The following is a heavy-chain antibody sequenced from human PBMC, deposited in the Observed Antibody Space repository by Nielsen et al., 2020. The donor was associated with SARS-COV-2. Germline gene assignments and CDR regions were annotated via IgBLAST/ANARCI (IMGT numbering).Heavy chain of an antibody. CDR3: ARIKTGDFDWFDP. Sequence: SEILSLTCTVSGGSISSGGYYWSWIRQHPGKGLEWIGYIYYSGSTYYNPSLKSRVTISVDTSKNQFSLKLSSVTAADTAVYYCARIKTGDFDWFDPWGQGTLVTVSS. J-gene: IGHJ5*02. D-gene: IGHD7-27*01. V-gene: IGHV4-31*03. CDR2: IYYSGST. CDR1: GGSISSGGYY.